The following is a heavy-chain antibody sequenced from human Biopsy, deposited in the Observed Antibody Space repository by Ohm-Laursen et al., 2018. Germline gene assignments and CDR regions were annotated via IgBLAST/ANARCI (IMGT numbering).Heavy chain of an antibody. Sequence: GTLSLTCSVSGGSVSSSNYYWNWIRQTPGKGLEWIGFIYNTERTNYNPSLKSRVTISLDTSKNQFSLELSSVIPSDTAVYYCAIDRVPRRGVMPVYYYGMDVWGQGSTVPVSS. CDR1: GGSVSSSNYY. J-gene: IGHJ6*02. D-gene: IGHD2-21*01. CDR3: AIDRVPRRGVMPVYYYGMDV. CDR2: IYNTERT. V-gene: IGHV4-61*01.